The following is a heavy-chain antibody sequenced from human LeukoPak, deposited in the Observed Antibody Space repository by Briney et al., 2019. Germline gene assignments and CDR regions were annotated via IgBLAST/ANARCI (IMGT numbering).Heavy chain of an antibody. J-gene: IGHJ4*02. Sequence: PSETLSLTCTVSGGSISSYYWSWIRQPPGKGLEWIGYIYYSGSTNYNPSLKSRVTISVDTSKNQFSLKLSSVTAADTAVYYCARSLVVKGGYYFDYWGQGTLVTVSS. CDR3: ARSLVVKGGYYFDY. CDR2: IYYSGST. CDR1: GGSISSYY. V-gene: IGHV4-59*01. D-gene: IGHD2-15*01.